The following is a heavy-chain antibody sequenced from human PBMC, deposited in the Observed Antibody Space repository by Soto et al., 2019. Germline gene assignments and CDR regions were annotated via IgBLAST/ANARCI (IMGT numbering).Heavy chain of an antibody. V-gene: IGHV4-34*01. CDR2: INHSGST. D-gene: IGHD3-22*01. CDR1: GGSFSGYY. Sequence: PSETLSLTCAVYGGSFSGYYWSWIRQPPGKGLEWIGEINHSGSTNYNPSLKSRVTISVDTSKNQFSLKLSSVTAADTAVYYCATTLDDSSGYGSTYNWFDPWGQGTLVTVSS. J-gene: IGHJ5*02. CDR3: ATTLDDSSGYGSTYNWFDP.